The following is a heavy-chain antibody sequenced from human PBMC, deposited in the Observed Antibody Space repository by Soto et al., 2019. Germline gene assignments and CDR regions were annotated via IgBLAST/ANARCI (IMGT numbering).Heavy chain of an antibody. CDR1: GKSFDNFA. D-gene: IGHD3-16*02. Sequence: QVQLVQSGAEVKKPGASVRLSCKVSGKSFDNFAVHWVRQTPGQRPEWMGRINVGDDKTKYSEKFQGRVIVSYDTSATTAYMELRALSSEDTAVHYCARAKYDYIWGSYHPVDQWAQGAQVTVAS. V-gene: IGHV1-3*01. CDR3: ARAKYDYIWGSYHPVDQ. J-gene: IGHJ4*02. CDR2: INVGDDKT.